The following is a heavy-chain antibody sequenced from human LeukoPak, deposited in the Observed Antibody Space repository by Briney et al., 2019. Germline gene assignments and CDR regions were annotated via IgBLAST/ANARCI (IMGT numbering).Heavy chain of an antibody. CDR3: ARGGSDYYFDY. V-gene: IGHV3-21*01. J-gene: IGHJ4*02. Sequence: GSLRLSCAASGFTFSSYSMNWVRQAPGKGLEWVSSISSSSSYIYYADSVKGRFTISRDNAKNSLYLQMNSLRAEDTAVYYCARGGSDYYFDYWGQGTLVTVSS. CDR2: ISSSSSYI. D-gene: IGHD1-26*01. CDR1: GFTFSSYS.